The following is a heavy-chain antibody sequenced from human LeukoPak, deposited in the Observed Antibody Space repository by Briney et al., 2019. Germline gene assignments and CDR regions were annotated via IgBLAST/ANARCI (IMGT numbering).Heavy chain of an antibody. V-gene: IGHV3-30*02. CDR1: GFIFSGYG. D-gene: IGHD6-19*01. CDR2: MRYDGSDK. CDR3: AKVPLRSGWKVFDY. Sequence: GGSLRLSCAASGFIFSGYGMHWVRQAPGKGLVWVAFMRYDGSDKYYADSVKGRFTISRDNSKNTLYLQMNSLRAEDTAVYYCAKVPLRSGWKVFDYWGQGTLVTVSS. J-gene: IGHJ4*02.